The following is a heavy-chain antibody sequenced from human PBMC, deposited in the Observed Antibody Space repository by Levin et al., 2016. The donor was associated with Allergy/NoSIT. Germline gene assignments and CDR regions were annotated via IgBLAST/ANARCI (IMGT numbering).Heavy chain of an antibody. CDR3: AGGTRAGVAGTGYFQH. J-gene: IGHJ1*01. CDR2: IYYSGST. CDR1: GGSISSGGYY. Sequence: SETLSLTCTVSGGSISSGGYYWSWIRQHPGKGLEWIGYIYYSGSTYYNPSLKSRVTISVDTSKNQFSLKLSSVTAADTAVYYCAGGTRAGVAGTGYFQHWGQGTLVTVSS. V-gene: IGHV4-31*03. D-gene: IGHD6-19*01.